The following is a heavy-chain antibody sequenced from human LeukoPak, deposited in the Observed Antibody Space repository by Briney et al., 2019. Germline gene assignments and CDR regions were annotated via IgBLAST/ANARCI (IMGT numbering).Heavy chain of an antibody. D-gene: IGHD3-10*01. CDR1: GGSISSSSYY. Sequence: SETLSLTCTVSGGSISSSSYYWGWIRQPPGKGLEWIGSIYYSGSTYYNPSLKSRVTISVDTSKNQFSLKLSSVTAADTAVYYCARAIRYFDYWGQGTLVTVSS. CDR3: ARAIRYFDY. V-gene: IGHV4-39*07. J-gene: IGHJ4*02. CDR2: IYYSGST.